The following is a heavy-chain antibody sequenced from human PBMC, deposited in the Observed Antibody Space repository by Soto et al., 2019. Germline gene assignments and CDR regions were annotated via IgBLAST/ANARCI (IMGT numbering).Heavy chain of an antibody. V-gene: IGHV6-1*01. CDR2: TYYRSKWYK. CDR3: ARDQIWYYDSSGYYFDY. D-gene: IGHD3-22*01. J-gene: IGHJ4*02. CDR1: GDSVSSNSAA. Sequence: QSQTLSLTCAISGDSVSSNSAAWNWIRQSPSRGLEWLGRTYYRSKWYKDYAVSVKSRITINPDTSKNQFSLQLNSVTPEDTAVYYCARDQIWYYDSSGYYFDYWGQGTLVTVSS.